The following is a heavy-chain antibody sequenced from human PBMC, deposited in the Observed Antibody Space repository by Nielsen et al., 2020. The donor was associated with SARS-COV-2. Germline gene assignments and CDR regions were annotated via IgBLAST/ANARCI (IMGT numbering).Heavy chain of an antibody. CDR2: ISSSGYT. Sequence: GESLKISCAASGFTFSDYYMSWIRQAPGKGLEWVSYISSSGYTNYVDSVKGRFTISRDNAKNSLYLQMDSLRADDTAFYYCARSGHCNGGICYFTEYFQDWGQGTLVTVSS. CDR1: GFTFSDYY. V-gene: IGHV3-11*03. D-gene: IGHD2-15*01. CDR3: ARSGHCNGGICYFTEYFQD. J-gene: IGHJ1*01.